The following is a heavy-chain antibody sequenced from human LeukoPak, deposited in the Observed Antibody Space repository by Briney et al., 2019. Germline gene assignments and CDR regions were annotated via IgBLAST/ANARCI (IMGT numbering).Heavy chain of an antibody. V-gene: IGHV4-34*01. Sequence: PSETLSLTCAVYGGSFSGYYWSWIRHPPGKGLEWIGEINHSGSTNYNPSLKRRVIRSVDTSKNQFSLKLSSVTAADTAVYYCARVMVRGVIKYYYYYYYMDVWGKGTTVNGSS. CDR3: ARVMVRGVIKYYYYYYYMDV. CDR1: GGSFSGYY. J-gene: IGHJ6*03. D-gene: IGHD3-10*01. CDR2: INHSGST.